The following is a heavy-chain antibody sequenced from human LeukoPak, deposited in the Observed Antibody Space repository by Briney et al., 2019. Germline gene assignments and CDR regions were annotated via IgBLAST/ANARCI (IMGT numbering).Heavy chain of an antibody. Sequence: GGSLRLSCAASGFTFSSYATSWVRQAPGKGLEWVSGISGSGGSTYYTDSVKGRFTISRDNSKNTLYLQMNSLRAEDTAVYYCARDQLNWGIGFCDYWGQGTLVTVSS. J-gene: IGHJ4*02. CDR1: GFTFSSYA. D-gene: IGHD7-27*01. CDR2: ISGSGGST. CDR3: ARDQLNWGIGFCDY. V-gene: IGHV3-23*01.